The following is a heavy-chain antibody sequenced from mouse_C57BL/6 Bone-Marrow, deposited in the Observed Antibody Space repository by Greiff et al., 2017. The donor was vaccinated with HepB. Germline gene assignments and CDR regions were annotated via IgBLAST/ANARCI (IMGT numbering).Heavy chain of an antibody. CDR3: ARDYFVYYYGSSHWYFDV. CDR2: INYDGSST. D-gene: IGHD1-1*01. CDR1: GFTFSDYY. V-gene: IGHV5-16*01. J-gene: IGHJ1*03. Sequence: EVQVVESEGGLVQPGSSMKLSCTASGFTFSDYYMAWVRQVPEKGLEWVANINYDGSSTYYLDSLKSRFIISRDNAKNILYLQMSSLKSEDTATYYCARDYFVYYYGSSHWYFDVWGTGTTVTVSS.